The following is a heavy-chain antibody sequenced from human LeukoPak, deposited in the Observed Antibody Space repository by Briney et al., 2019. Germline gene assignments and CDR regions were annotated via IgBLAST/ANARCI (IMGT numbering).Heavy chain of an antibody. CDR1: GVTYSSYA. CDR2: ISYDGSNK. J-gene: IGHJ4*02. V-gene: IGHV3-30*04. D-gene: IGHD2-15*01. Sequence: GRSLRLSCEASGVTYSSYAMHWVRQAPGKGLEWVALISYDGSNKYYADSVKGRFTISRDNSKNTLYLQMNSLRAEDTAVYYCARGGGDYCSGGSCPTYYFDYWGQGTLVTGSS. CDR3: ARGGGDYCSGGSCPTYYFDY.